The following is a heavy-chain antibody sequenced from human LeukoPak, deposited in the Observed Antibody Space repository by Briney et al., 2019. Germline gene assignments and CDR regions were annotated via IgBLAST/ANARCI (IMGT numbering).Heavy chain of an antibody. CDR2: IKQDGSEK. V-gene: IGHV3-7*01. CDR1: GFTFSSYW. CDR3: ARDDCSSISCYHNWFDP. D-gene: IGHD2-2*01. J-gene: IGHJ5*02. Sequence: RGSLRLSCAASGFTFSSYWMSWVRQAPGKGLEWVANIKQDGSEKYYVDSVKGRFAISRDNAKNSLYLRMNSLRAEDTAVYYCARDDCSSISCYHNWFDPWGQGTLVTVSS.